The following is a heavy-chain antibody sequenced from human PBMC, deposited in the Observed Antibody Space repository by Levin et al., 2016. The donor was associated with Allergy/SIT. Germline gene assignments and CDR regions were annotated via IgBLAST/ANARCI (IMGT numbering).Heavy chain of an antibody. V-gene: IGHV1-69*13. CDR1: GGIISSSA. J-gene: IGHJ5*02. CDR2: IIPTLGTT. D-gene: IGHD2-15*01. Sequence: SVKVSCKAPGGIISSSAISWVRQAPGQGLEWMGGIIPTLGTTNYAQKFQDRVTITADESTTTAYLELSSVRSEDTAVYYCARDARSYCTGGSCSTRGFDPWGQGTLVTVPS. CDR3: ARDARSYCTGGSCSTRGFDP.